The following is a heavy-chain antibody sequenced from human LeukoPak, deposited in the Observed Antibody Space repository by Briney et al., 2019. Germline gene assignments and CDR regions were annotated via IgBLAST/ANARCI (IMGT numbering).Heavy chain of an antibody. J-gene: IGHJ5*01. D-gene: IGHD1-7*01. CDR2: IGSDGRTD. Sequence: GGSLRLSCAAFGFPLSSYAMSWVRQAPGKGLEWVAVIGSDGRTDYYADPVKGRFTISRDSSKNMMYLQMNSLRTEDTAVYYCTREGMGTSFSAWFDPWGQGTLVTVSS. CDR3: TREGMGTSFSAWFDP. CDR1: GFPLSSYA. V-gene: IGHV3-30*03.